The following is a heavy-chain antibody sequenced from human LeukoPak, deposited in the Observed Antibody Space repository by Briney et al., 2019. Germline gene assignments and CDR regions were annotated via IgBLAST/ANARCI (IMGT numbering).Heavy chain of an antibody. Sequence: GGSLRLSCAASGFIVSSTYMSWVRQAPGKGLEWVSVIYRGGSTYYADSVKGRFTISRDNSKNTLYLQFNSLSAEDTAVYYCARGSGSYGGFDYWGQGTLVTVSS. CDR1: GFIVSSTY. D-gene: IGHD1-26*01. J-gene: IGHJ4*02. V-gene: IGHV3-53*03. CDR2: IYRGGST. CDR3: ARGSGSYGGFDY.